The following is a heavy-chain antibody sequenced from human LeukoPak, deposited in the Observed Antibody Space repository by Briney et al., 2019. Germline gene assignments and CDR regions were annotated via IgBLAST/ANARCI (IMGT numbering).Heavy chain of an antibody. Sequence: GGSLRLPCAASGFTFSSYAMSWVRQAPGKGLEWVSAISGSGGSTYYADSVKGRFTISRDNSKNTLYLQMNSLRAEDTAVYYCAKNPTVVNPRPYFDYWGQGTLVTVSS. V-gene: IGHV3-23*01. D-gene: IGHD4-23*01. J-gene: IGHJ4*02. CDR2: ISGSGGST. CDR1: GFTFSSYA. CDR3: AKNPTVVNPRPYFDY.